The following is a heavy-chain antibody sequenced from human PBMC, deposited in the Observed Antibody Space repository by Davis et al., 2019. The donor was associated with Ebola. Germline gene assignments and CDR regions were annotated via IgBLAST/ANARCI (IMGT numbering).Heavy chain of an antibody. Sequence: GESLKISCAASGFTFSSYGMHWVRQAPGKGLEWVAVISYDGSNKYYADSVKGRFTISRDNSKNTLYLQMNSLRAEDTAVYYCARVRSYYGDSDYWGQGTLVTVSS. J-gene: IGHJ4*02. CDR3: ARVRSYYGDSDY. V-gene: IGHV3-30*12. CDR1: GFTFSSYG. D-gene: IGHD4-17*01. CDR2: ISYDGSNK.